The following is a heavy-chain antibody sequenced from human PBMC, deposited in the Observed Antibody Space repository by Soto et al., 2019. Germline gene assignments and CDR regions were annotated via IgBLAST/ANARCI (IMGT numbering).Heavy chain of an antibody. Sequence: GGSLRLSCAASGFTFSGYAMHWVRQAPGKGLEYVSVISSNGGTTFYGNSVKGRFTISRDNSKNTLYLQMGSLRAEDMAVYYCARGGTTNPMDVWGKGTTVTVSS. V-gene: IGHV3-64*01. CDR3: ARGGTTNPMDV. CDR2: ISSNGGTT. CDR1: GFTFSGYA. J-gene: IGHJ6*03. D-gene: IGHD2-2*01.